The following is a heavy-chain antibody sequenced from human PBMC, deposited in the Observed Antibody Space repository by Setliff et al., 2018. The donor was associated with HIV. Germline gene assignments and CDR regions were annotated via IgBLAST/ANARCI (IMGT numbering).Heavy chain of an antibody. CDR1: GGSMNNYY. CDR2: IYENAYA. V-gene: IGHV4-59*01. D-gene: IGHD3-10*01. Sequence: SETLSLTCTVSGGSMNNYYWNWIRQTPGKGLEWIGFIYENAYAHYTVSLRSRVTVSMDTSKNQFSLTLRSVTAADRAVYYCARAQMHRGVVSWSLYYFDYWGQGALVTVSS. CDR3: ARAQMHRGVVSWSLYYFDY. J-gene: IGHJ4*02.